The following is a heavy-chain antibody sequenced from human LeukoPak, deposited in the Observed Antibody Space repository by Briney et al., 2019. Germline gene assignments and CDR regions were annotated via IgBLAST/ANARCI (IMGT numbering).Heavy chain of an antibody. CDR1: GFTFDDYA. Sequence: ALRLSCAASGFTFDDYAMNWVRQAPGKGLERVSGISWNSGSIGYADSVKGRSTVSRDNAKNSLYLQMNSLRAEDTALYYCAKDTLPYCSSTSCYNGMDVWGQGTTVTVSS. CDR3: AKDTLPYCSSTSCYNGMDV. J-gene: IGHJ6*02. CDR2: ISWNSGSI. V-gene: IGHV3-9*01. D-gene: IGHD2-2*02.